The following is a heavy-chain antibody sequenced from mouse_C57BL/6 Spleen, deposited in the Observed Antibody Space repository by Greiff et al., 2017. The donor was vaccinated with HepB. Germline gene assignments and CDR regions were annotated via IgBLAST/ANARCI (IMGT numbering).Heavy chain of an antibody. J-gene: IGHJ2*01. CDR1: GFTFSDYG. CDR3: AREDYYGSWKY. V-gene: IGHV5-17*01. D-gene: IGHD1-1*01. CDR2: ISSGSSTI. Sequence: EVKLMESGGGLVKPGGSLKLSCAASGFTFSDYGMHWVRQAPEKGLEWVAYISSGSSTIYYADTVKGRFTISRDKAKNTLFLQMTSLRSEDTAMYYCAREDYYGSWKYWGQGTTLTVSS.